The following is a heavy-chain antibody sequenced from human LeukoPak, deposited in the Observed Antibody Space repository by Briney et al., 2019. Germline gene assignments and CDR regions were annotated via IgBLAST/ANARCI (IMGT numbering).Heavy chain of an antibody. CDR1: GFTFSSYW. D-gene: IGHD3-22*01. J-gene: IGHJ3*01. Sequence: GGSLRLSCAASGFTFSSYWMSWVRQAPGKGLEYISYISSRGYAIYYPDSLKDRFTISRDNTQNSLFLQMNSLRVEDTARYYCARPYSNGAFDLWGQGTMVIVSS. CDR3: ARPYSNGAFDL. V-gene: IGHV3-21*06. CDR2: ISSRGYAI.